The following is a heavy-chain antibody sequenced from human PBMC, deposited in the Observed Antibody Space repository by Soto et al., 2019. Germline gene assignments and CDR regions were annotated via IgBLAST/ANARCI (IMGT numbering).Heavy chain of an antibody. V-gene: IGHV4-39*01. CDR3: ARPPPRGTWELRDNNGFDP. CDR2: IYYSGST. J-gene: IGHJ5*02. Sequence: SETLSLTCTVSGGSISSSSYYWGWIRQPPGKGLEWIGSIYYSGSTYYNPSLKSRVTISVDTSKNQFSLKLSSVTAADTAVYYCARPPPRGTWELRDNNGFDPWGQGTLVTVSS. D-gene: IGHD1-26*01. CDR1: GGSISSSSYY.